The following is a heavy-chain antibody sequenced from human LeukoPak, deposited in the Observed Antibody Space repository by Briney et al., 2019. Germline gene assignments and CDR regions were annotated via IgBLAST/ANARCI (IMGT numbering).Heavy chain of an antibody. D-gene: IGHD2-2*02. CDR3: AKDSCSSTSCYSRD. V-gene: IGHV3-30*18. J-gene: IGHJ4*02. CDR1: GFTFSTYA. CDR2: ISYDGSNK. Sequence: GGSLRLSCAASGFTFSTYAMNWVRQAPGKGLEWVAVISYDGSNKYYADSVKGRFTTSRDNSKNTLYLQMNSLRAEDTAVYYCAKDSCSSTSCYSRDWGQGTLVTVSS.